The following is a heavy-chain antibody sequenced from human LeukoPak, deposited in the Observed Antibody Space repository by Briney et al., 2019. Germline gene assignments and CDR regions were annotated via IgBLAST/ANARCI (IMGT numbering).Heavy chain of an antibody. J-gene: IGHJ4*02. D-gene: IGHD2-15*01. Sequence: GGSLRLSCAASGFTFSNYWMNWVRQAPGKGLEWVANIKQDGSEKYYVDSMRGRFTISRDNAKNSLYLQMNSLRGEDTAVYYCVDGGGQHFEYGGQGTLVSVSS. CDR1: GFTFSNYW. V-gene: IGHV3-7*01. CDR3: VDGGGQHFEY. CDR2: IKQDGSEK.